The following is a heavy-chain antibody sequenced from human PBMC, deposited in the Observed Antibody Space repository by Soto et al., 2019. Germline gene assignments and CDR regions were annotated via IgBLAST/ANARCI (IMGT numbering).Heavy chain of an antibody. Sequence: PSETLSLTCVVSGASLSSYYWSWIRQPPGKGLEWIGYIYYSGSTNYNPSLKSRVTISVDTSKNQFSLKLSSVTAADTAVYYCARTWRSTHDVRGRRTPVTGSS. CDR3: ARTWRSTHDV. CDR1: GASLSSYY. V-gene: IGHV4-59*01. CDR2: IYYSGST. D-gene: IGHD6-6*01. J-gene: IGHJ4*02.